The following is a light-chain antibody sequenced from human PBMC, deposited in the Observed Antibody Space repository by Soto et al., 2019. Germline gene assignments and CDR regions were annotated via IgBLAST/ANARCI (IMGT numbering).Light chain of an antibody. V-gene: IGKV1-39*01. CDR3: QQSYNTPLT. CDR2: DAS. Sequence: IQLTQSPSTLSASIGYRVTLTWLPSQRINKWLAWHTQTPGKAPKLLIYDASSLHSGVPSRFRGSGSGTDFTLTITSLQPGDFETYYCQQSYNTPLTVGGGTKVDIK. CDR1: QRINKW. J-gene: IGKJ4*01.